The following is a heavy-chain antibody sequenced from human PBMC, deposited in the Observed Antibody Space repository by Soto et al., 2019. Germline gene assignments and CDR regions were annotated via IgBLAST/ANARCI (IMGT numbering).Heavy chain of an antibody. V-gene: IGHV3-23*01. D-gene: IGHD3-3*01. Sequence: EVQLLESGGGLVQPGGSLRLSCAASGFTFSSYAMSWVRQAPGKGLEWVSAISGSGGGTYYADSVKGRFTISRDNSKNPLYLQMNSLRAEDTAVYYCAKIPITIFGVVIIPYYYYMDVWGKGTTVTVSS. J-gene: IGHJ6*03. CDR2: ISGSGGGT. CDR3: AKIPITIFGVVIIPYYYYMDV. CDR1: GFTFSSYA.